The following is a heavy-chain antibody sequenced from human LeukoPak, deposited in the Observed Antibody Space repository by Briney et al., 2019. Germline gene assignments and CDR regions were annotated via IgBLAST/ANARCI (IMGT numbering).Heavy chain of an antibody. CDR1: GYSISSGYY. CDR3: ARHRFGGQLVLHFDY. Sequence: SETLSLTCTVSGYSISSGYYWGWIRQPPGKGLEWIGRIYTSGSTNYNPSLKSRVTISVDTSKNQFSLKLSSVTAADTAVYYCARHRFGGQLVLHFDYWGQGTLVTVSS. J-gene: IGHJ4*02. CDR2: IYTSGST. V-gene: IGHV4-38-2*02. D-gene: IGHD6-6*01.